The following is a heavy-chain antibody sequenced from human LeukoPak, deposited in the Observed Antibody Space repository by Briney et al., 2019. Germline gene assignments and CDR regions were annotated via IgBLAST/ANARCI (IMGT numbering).Heavy chain of an antibody. CDR1: GYTFTSYG. CDR2: ISGYNGNT. J-gene: IGHJ6*03. Sequence: ASVNVSCTASGYTFTSYGISWVRQAPGQGLEWMGWISGYNGNTNYAQTLQGRVTMTTDISTSTAYMELRSLRSDDTAVYYCARAGAVAPYYYMDGWGKGTTVTVSS. CDR3: ARAGAVAPYYYMDG. V-gene: IGHV1-18*01. D-gene: IGHD6-19*01.